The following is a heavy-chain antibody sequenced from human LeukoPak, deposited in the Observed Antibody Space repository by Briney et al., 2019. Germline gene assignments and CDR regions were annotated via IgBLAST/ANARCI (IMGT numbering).Heavy chain of an antibody. J-gene: IGHJ4*02. D-gene: IGHD2-15*01. CDR3: ARASGRGLYYFDY. V-gene: IGHV3-64*01. CDR2: ISSSGGNT. Sequence: GGSLRLSCAASGFTFNTYAMHWVRQAPGKGLEFVSSISSSGGNTYYASSVKGRFTISRDDSKYTLYLQMGSLRPEDMAVYYCARASGRGLYYFDYWGQGTLVTVSS. CDR1: GFTFNTYA.